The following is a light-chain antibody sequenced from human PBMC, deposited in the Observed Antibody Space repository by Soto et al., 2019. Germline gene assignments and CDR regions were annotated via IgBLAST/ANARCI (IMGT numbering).Light chain of an antibody. J-gene: IGKJ1*01. Sequence: PSPPPPIAASVGDRVTITCRESQDISNYVAWFQQRPGQAXKXXXYAASSLNSGVQSRFSGSGSGNEFTLTISMLPPEDFVTYYCQKSYSAPQTFGQGTKVDI. CDR1: QDISNY. CDR2: AAS. V-gene: IGKV1-16*01. CDR3: QKSYSAPQT.